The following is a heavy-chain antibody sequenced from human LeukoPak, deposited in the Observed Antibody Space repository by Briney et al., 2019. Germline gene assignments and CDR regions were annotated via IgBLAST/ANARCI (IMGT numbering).Heavy chain of an antibody. CDR1: GGCISSSSYY. J-gene: IGHJ6*03. CDR3: ARQRANYYDSSGYYYPLYYYYYMDV. V-gene: IGHV4-39*01. CDR2: IYYSGST. Sequence: TPSETLSLTCTVSGGCISSSSYYWGWIRQPPGKGLEWIGSIYYSGSTYYNPSLKSRVTISVDTSKNQFSLKLSSVTAADTAVYYCARQRANYYDSSGYYYPLYYYYYMDVWGKGTTVTVSS. D-gene: IGHD3-22*01.